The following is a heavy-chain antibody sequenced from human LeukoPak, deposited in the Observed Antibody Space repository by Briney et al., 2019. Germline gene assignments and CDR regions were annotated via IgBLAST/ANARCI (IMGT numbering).Heavy chain of an antibody. D-gene: IGHD1-26*01. Sequence: GGSLRLSCAASGFTFSSYEMNWVRQAPGKGLEWVSYISSSGSTIYYADSVKGRFTISRDNAKNSLYLQMNSLRAEDTAVYYCAREWELLSPFDYWGQGTLVTVSS. CDR2: ISSSGSTI. CDR3: AREWELLSPFDY. V-gene: IGHV3-48*03. J-gene: IGHJ4*02. CDR1: GFTFSSYE.